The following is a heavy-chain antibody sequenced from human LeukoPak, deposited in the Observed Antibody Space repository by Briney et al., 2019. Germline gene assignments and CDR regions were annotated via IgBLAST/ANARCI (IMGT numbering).Heavy chain of an antibody. CDR2: ISSSSSYI. D-gene: IGHD2-15*01. CDR3: ARVLRYCSGGNCYSGGLGYMDV. J-gene: IGHJ6*03. Sequence: GGSLRLSCAASGFTFSSYRMNWVRQAPGKGLEWVSYISSSSSYIYYADSVKGRFTISRDNAKNSLYLQMNSLRAEDTAVYYCARVLRYCSGGNCYSGGLGYMDVWGKGTTVTISS. V-gene: IGHV3-21*05. CDR1: GFTFSSYR.